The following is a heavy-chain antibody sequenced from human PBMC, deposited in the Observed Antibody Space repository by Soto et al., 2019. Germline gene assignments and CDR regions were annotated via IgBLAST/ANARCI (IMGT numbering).Heavy chain of an antibody. CDR2: ISSSGTFK. CDR3: ARDDLYDSTGYDS. V-gene: IGHV3-21*02. J-gene: IGHJ5*02. Sequence: EVQLVESGGGLVKPGGSLRLSCAASGFTFRDFTMNWVLQAPGKGLEWVSSISSSGTFKYYADSLGGRFTISRDNAKNSLYLQLNSLRGEDTAIYYCARDDLYDSTGYDSWGQGTLVTV. D-gene: IGHD3-22*01. CDR1: GFTFRDFT.